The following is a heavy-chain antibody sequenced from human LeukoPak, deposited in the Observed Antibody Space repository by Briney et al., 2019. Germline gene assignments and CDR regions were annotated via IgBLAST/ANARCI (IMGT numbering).Heavy chain of an antibody. D-gene: IGHD1-14*01. Sequence: RGSLRLSCVASGFTFGTHAMSWVRLAPGKGLEWVSAIGGSDGTTYYADSVKGRFTISRDNSKNTLYLQMNSLRAEDTAVYYCAKNRQHSPNGWGQGTLVTVSS. V-gene: IGHV3-23*01. CDR1: GFTFGTHA. CDR3: AKNRQHSPNG. CDR2: IGGSDGTT. J-gene: IGHJ4*02.